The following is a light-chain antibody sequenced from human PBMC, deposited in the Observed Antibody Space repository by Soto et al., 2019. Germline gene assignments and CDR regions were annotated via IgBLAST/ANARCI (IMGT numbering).Light chain of an antibody. CDR2: DAS. CDR1: ESVDFH. Sequence: VFTQSPATLSLSPGKRATLSCRASESVDFHLAWYQQKPGQAPRLLIYDASVSATGTPARFSGSGSGTAFTLTISSLEPEDFALYYCQQRSTWPTFGQGTRLEIK. CDR3: QQRSTWPT. V-gene: IGKV3-11*01. J-gene: IGKJ5*01.